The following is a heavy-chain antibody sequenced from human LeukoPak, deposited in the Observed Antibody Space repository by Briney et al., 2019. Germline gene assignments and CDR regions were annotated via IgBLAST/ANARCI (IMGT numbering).Heavy chain of an antibody. V-gene: IGHV3-33*01. CDR3: ARALRDYYGMDV. CDR2: IWYDGSNK. Sequence: PGGSLRLSCAASGFTFSSYGMHWVRQAPGKGLEWVAVIWYDGSNKYYADSVKGRFTISRDNSKNTLYLQMNSLRAEDTAVYYCARALRDYYGMDVWGQGTTVTVSS. J-gene: IGHJ6*02. CDR1: GFTFSSYG. D-gene: IGHD5/OR15-5a*01.